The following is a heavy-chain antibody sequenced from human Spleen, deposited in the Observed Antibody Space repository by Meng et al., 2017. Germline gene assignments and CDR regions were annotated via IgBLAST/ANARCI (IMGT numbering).Heavy chain of an antibody. CDR2: INHRGST. CDR3: VRSSGWVRTGFDP. Sequence: QVQLQQWGAGLLKPSETLSLTCAVYGGSFSGYYWTWIRQPPGKGLEWIGEINHRGSTVYNPSLKSRVTISIDTSKSQFSLKLTSVTAADTAVYYCVRSSGWVRTGFDPWGQGTLVTVSS. V-gene: IGHV4-34*01. CDR1: GGSFSGYY. J-gene: IGHJ5*02. D-gene: IGHD6-19*01.